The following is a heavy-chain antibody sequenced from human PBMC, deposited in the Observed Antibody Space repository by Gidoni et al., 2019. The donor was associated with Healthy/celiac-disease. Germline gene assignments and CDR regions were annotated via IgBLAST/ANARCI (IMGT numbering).Heavy chain of an antibody. J-gene: IGHJ6*02. V-gene: IGHV1-69*06. CDR3: AGPDETGTTRYYYYGMDV. D-gene: IGHD1-1*01. CDR1: GGTFSSYA. Sequence: QVQLVQSGAEVKNPGSSVRVSCKASGGTFSSYAISWVRQAPGQGLEWMGWIIPIFGTANYAQKFQGRVTITADKSTSTAYMELSSLRSEDTAVYYCAGPDETGTTRYYYYGMDVWGQGTTVTVSS. CDR2: IIPIFGTA.